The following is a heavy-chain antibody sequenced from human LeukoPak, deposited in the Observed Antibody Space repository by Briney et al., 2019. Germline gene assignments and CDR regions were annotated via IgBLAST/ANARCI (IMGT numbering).Heavy chain of an antibody. V-gene: IGHV1-2*02. CDR1: GYTFTGYY. CDR3: ARDVVRRNWFDP. J-gene: IGHJ5*02. CDR2: INPNSGGT. Sequence: ASVKVSCKASGYTFTGYYMHWVRQAPGQGLEWMGWINPNSGGTNYAQKFQGRVTMTRDTSISTAYMELSRLRSDDTAVYYCARDVVRRNWFDPWGQGTLVTVSS.